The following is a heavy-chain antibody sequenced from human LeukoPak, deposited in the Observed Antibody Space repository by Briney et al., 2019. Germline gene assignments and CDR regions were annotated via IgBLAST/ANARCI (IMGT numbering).Heavy chain of an antibody. J-gene: IGHJ5*02. D-gene: IGHD3-10*01. CDR1: GGSISSGDYY. V-gene: IGHV4-39*07. CDR2: MYYSGST. CDR3: ARAGGFTIVRGAVNNWFDP. Sequence: SETLSLTCTVSGGSISSGDYYWSWIRQPPGKGLEWIGSMYYSGSTYYNPSLKSRVTISVDTSKNHFSLKLSSVTAADTAVYYCARAGGFTIVRGAVNNWFDPWGQGTLVTVSS.